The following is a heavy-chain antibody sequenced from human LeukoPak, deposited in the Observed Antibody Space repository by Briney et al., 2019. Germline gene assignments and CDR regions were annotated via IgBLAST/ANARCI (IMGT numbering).Heavy chain of an antibody. CDR2: INTNTGNP. J-gene: IGHJ5*02. CDR3: ARVRRVQQLVLWEWFDP. D-gene: IGHD6-13*01. CDR1: GYTFTSYA. Sequence: ASVKVSCKASGYTFTSYAMNWVRQAPGQGLEWMGWINTNTGNPTYAQGFTGRFVFSLDTSVSTAYLQISSLKAEDTAVYYCARVRRVQQLVLWEWFDPWGQGTLVTVSS. V-gene: IGHV7-4-1*02.